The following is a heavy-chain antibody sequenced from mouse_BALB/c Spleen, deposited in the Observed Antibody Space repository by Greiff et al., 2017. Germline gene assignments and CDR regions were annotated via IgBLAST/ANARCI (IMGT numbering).Heavy chain of an antibody. D-gene: IGHD2-4*01. CDR3: ARGHYDYEGFAY. V-gene: IGHV5-6-5*01. CDR2: ISSGGST. Sequence: DVMLVESGGGLVKPGGSLKLSCAASGFTFSSYAMSWVRQTPEKRLEWVASISSGGSTYYPDSVKGRFTISRDNARNILYLQMSSLRSEDTAMYYCARGHYDYEGFAYWGQGTLVTVSA. J-gene: IGHJ3*01. CDR1: GFTFSSYA.